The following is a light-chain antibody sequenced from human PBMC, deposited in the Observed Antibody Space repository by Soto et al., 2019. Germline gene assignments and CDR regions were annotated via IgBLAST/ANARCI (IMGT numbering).Light chain of an antibody. CDR2: LVS. CDR3: MQGLQAPLT. J-gene: IGKJ1*01. CDR1: QSLLHSNGYYY. V-gene: IGKV2-28*01. Sequence: DIVMTQSPLSLPVTPGEPASISCRSSQSLLHSNGYYYLDWYLQKPGQSPQLLIYLVSNRASGVPDRFSGSGSGTDFTLKISRVEAEDVGVYYCMQGLQAPLTLGQGTKVDI.